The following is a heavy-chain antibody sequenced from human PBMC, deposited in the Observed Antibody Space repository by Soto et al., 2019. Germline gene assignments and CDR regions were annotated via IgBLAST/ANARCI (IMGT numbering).Heavy chain of an antibody. J-gene: IGHJ5*02. D-gene: IGHD3-22*01. V-gene: IGHV1-2*02. CDR3: AREREYYFDTTGYNWANWFDP. Sequence: ASVKVSCKASGYTFTAFHIHWVRQAPGQGLEWMGWINPNSGGTSFTQKFQGRVTMTSDTSISTAYMELRRLRSDDTAIYYCAREREYYFDTTGYNWANWFDPWRQRTLVTVSS. CDR1: GYTFTAFH. CDR2: INPNSGGT.